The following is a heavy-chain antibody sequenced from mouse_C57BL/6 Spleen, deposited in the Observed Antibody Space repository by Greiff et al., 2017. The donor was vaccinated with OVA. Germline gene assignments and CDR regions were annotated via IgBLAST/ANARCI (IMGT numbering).Heavy chain of an antibody. Sequence: VQLQQSGAELAKPGASVKLSCKASGYTFPSYWMHWVKQRPGQGLEWIGYINPSSGYTKYNQKFKDKATLTADKSSSTAYMTLSSLTSEASAVYYCARDAGTRGYVDVWGTGTTVTVSS. V-gene: IGHV1-7*01. CDR1: GYTFPSYW. D-gene: IGHD4-1*01. CDR3: ARDAGTRGYVDV. CDR2: INPSSGYT. J-gene: IGHJ1*03.